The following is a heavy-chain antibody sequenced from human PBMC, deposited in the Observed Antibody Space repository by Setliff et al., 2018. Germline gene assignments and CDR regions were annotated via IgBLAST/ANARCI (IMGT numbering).Heavy chain of an antibody. J-gene: IGHJ3*01. CDR2: ISSYNDIT. V-gene: IGHV1-18*01. CDR3: AISTLSICSGGTCPNAFDV. Sequence: GASVKVSCKASGYTFTNYGISWVRQAPGQGLEWMGWISSYNDITNYAQRFQGRVTMTTDTSTSAAYMELRSLRSDDTAVYYCAISTLSICSGGTCPNAFDVWGQGTMVTVSS. CDR1: GYTFTNYG. D-gene: IGHD2-15*01.